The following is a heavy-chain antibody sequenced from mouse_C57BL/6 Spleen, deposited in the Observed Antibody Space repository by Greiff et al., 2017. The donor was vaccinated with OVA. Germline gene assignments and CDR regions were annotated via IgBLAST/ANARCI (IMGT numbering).Heavy chain of an antibody. Sequence: EVQRVESGPELVKPGASVKIPCKASGYTFTDYNMDWVKQSHGKSLEWIGDINPNNGGTIYNQKFKGKATLTVDKSSSTAYMELRSLTSEDTAVYYCARYDGGFAYWGQGTLVTVSA. CDR2: INPNNGGT. D-gene: IGHD2-12*01. CDR3: ARYDGGFAY. V-gene: IGHV1-18*01. CDR1: GYTFTDYN. J-gene: IGHJ3*01.